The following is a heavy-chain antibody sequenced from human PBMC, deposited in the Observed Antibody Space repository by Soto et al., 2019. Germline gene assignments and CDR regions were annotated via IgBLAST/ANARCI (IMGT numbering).Heavy chain of an antibody. CDR2: IYHGGST. D-gene: IGHD3-16*01. J-gene: IGHJ1*01. CDR3: AGGLSGGQVGC. CDR1: GGSISSGDYF. V-gene: IGHV4-30-4*01. Sequence: QVQLQESGPGLVEPSQTLSLTCTVSGGSISSGDYFWSWIRQPPGEGLGWIGHIYHGGSTYNNPSLKPRGSRPVDASTNPVSLNLSSVTAADTSAYQCAGGLSGGQVGCWGQGTVFTVSS.